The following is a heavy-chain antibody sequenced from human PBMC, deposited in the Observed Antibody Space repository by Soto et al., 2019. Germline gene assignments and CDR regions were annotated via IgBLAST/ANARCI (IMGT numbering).Heavy chain of an antibody. CDR2: IYYSGST. Sequence: SETLSLTCTVSGGSISSSSYYWGWIRQPPGKGLEWIGSIYYSGSTYYNPSLKSRVTISVDTSKNQFSLKLSSVTAADTAVYYCARQERVRIAARTHYGMDVWGQGTTVTVSS. CDR3: ARQERVRIAARTHYGMDV. V-gene: IGHV4-39*01. CDR1: GGSISSSSYY. D-gene: IGHD6-6*01. J-gene: IGHJ6*02.